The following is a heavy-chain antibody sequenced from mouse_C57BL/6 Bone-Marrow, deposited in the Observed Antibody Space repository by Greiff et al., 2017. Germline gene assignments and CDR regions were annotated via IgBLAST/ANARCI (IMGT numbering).Heavy chain of an antibody. J-gene: IGHJ4*01. V-gene: IGHV5-17*01. CDR2: ISSGSSTI. Sequence: EVMLVESGGGLVKPGGSLKLSCAASGFTFSDCGMHWVRQAPEKGLEWVAYISSGSSTIYYADTVKGRFTISRDNAKNTLFLQMTSLRSEDTAMYYCARNYYAMDYWGQGTSVTASS. CDR1: GFTFSDCG. CDR3: ARNYYAMDY.